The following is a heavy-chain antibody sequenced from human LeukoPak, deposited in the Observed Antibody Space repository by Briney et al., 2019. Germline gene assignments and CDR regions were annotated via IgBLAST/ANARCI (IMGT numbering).Heavy chain of an antibody. CDR2: ISAYNGNT. CDR3: ARDLTEWATPLYGMDV. Sequence: ASVKVSCKASGYTFTSYGISWVRQAPGQGLERMGWISAYNGNTNYAQKLQGRVTMTTDTSTSTAYMELRSLRSDDTAVYYCARDLTEWATPLYGMDVWGQGTTVTVSS. CDR1: GYTFTSYG. J-gene: IGHJ6*02. D-gene: IGHD2-15*01. V-gene: IGHV1-18*01.